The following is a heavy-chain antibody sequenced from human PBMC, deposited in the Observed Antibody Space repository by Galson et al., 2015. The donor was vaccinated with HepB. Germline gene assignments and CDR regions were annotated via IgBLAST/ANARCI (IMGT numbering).Heavy chain of an antibody. CDR3: ATDRGVSGYTYRTGLDP. CDR1: GHTVTELS. J-gene: IGHJ5*02. V-gene: IGHV1-24*01. Sequence: SVKVSCKVSGHTVTELSIHWVRQAPGQGLEWLGGFDPEEGDTVYAQKFQGRFSMTEDTSTDTAYMELSGLIAEDTAVYYCATDRGVSGYTYRTGLDPWGQGTLVTVSS. D-gene: IGHD5-18*01. CDR2: FDPEEGDT.